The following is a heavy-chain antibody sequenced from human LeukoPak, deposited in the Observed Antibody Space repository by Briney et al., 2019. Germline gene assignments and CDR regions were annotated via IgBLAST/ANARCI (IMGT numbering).Heavy chain of an antibody. CDR1: GGSVSSYY. J-gene: IGHJ4*02. CDR3: ARHGTISSESYFDY. V-gene: IGHV4-59*08. Sequence: PSETLSLTCSVSGGSVSSYYWSWIRQSPGQGLEWIGYIHNSGRTNYNPSLKSRVTGFVDTSKNQVSLRLSSVTAADTAVYYCARHGTISSESYFDYWGQGALVTVSS. D-gene: IGHD1-14*01. CDR2: IHNSGRT.